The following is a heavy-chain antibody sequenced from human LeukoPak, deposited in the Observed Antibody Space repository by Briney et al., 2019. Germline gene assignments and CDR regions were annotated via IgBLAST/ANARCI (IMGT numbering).Heavy chain of an antibody. V-gene: IGHV5-51*01. CDR2: IYPGDSDT. CDR3: ARPKEGPTWAFDI. Sequence: GESLKISCKGSGYSFTSYWIGWVRQMPGKGLEWMGIIYPGDSDTRYSPSFQGQVTISADKSFDTAYLQWTSLKASDTAIYYCARPKEGPTWAFDIWGQGTMVTVSS. J-gene: IGHJ3*02. CDR1: GYSFTSYW.